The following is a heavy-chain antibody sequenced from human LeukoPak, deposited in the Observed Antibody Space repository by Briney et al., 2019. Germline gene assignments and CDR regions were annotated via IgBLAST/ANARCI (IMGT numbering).Heavy chain of an antibody. V-gene: IGHV3-23*01. Sequence: GGSLRLSCAASGFTFSSYAMSWVRQAPGKGLGWVSAISGSGSSTYYADSVKGRFTISRDSSKNTLYLQMNSLRAEDTAVYYRARSSDHDAFDIWGQGTMVTVSS. CDR2: ISGSGSST. CDR3: ARSSDHDAFDI. CDR1: GFTFSSYA. J-gene: IGHJ3*02.